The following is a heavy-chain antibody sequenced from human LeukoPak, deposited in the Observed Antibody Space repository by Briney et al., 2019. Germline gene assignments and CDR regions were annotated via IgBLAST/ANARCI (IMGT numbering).Heavy chain of an antibody. Sequence: GGSLRLSCAASGFAFSGSAMHWVRQASGKGLEWVGRIRSKANSYATAYAASVKGRFTISRDDSKNTAYLQMNSLKTEDTAVYYCTTSGTAMYYDYVWGSYRFDPLGTTQRPFYFDYWGQGTLVTVSS. J-gene: IGHJ4*02. V-gene: IGHV3-73*01. CDR3: TTSGTAMYYDYVWGSYRFDPLGTTQRPFYFDY. D-gene: IGHD3-16*02. CDR2: IRSKANSYAT. CDR1: GFAFSGSA.